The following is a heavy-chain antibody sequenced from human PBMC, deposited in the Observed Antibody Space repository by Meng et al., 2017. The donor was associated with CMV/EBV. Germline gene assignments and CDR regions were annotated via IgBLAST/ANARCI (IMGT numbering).Heavy chain of an antibody. CDR2: ISYDGSNK. Sequence: ALGFPFSGYAIHWVRQAPGKGLEWVAVISYDGSNKYYADSVKGRFTISRDNSKNTLYLQMNNLRAEDTAVYYCASRVRGYSYGDFDYWGQGTLVTVSS. J-gene: IGHJ4*02. D-gene: IGHD5-18*01. CDR3: ASRVRGYSYGDFDY. V-gene: IGHV3-30*04. CDR1: GFPFSGYA.